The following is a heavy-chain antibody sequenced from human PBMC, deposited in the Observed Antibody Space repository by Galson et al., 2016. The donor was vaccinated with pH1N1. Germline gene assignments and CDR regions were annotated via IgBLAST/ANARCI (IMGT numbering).Heavy chain of an antibody. CDR1: GYSLTNYW. Sequence: QSGAEVKKPGESLKISCEGFGYSLTNYWIVWERQMPGKGLEWMGIIYLGDSHTTYSPSFQGQVTISADKSISTAYLERSSLKASDTATYYCASTRPEFRYFDWQKPHSFDYWGQGTLVTVSS. CDR2: IYLGDSHT. D-gene: IGHD3-9*01. CDR3: ASTRPEFRYFDWQKPHSFDY. V-gene: IGHV5-51*01. J-gene: IGHJ4*02.